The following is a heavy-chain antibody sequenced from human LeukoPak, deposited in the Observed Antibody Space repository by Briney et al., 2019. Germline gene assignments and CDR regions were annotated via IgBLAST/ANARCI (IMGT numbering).Heavy chain of an antibody. Sequence: PSETLSLTCTVSGGSISSYYWSWIRQPPGKGLEWIGYIYYSGSTNYNPSLKSRVTISVDTSKNQFSLKLSSVTAADTAVYYCARDSMYCSSTSCYTGHNWFDPWGQGTLVTVSS. J-gene: IGHJ5*02. D-gene: IGHD2-2*02. CDR2: IYYSGST. V-gene: IGHV4-59*01. CDR1: GGSISSYY. CDR3: ARDSMYCSSTSCYTGHNWFDP.